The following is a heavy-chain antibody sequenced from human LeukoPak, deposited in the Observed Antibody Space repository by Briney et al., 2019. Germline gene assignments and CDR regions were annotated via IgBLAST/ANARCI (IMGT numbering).Heavy chain of an antibody. J-gene: IGHJ6*02. CDR2: ISWNSGSI. CDR3: AKDGANFRYCSGGSCYVPYYYYGMDV. D-gene: IGHD2-15*01. Sequence: GGSLRLSCAASGFTFDDYAMHWVRQAPGKGLEWVSGISWNSGSIGYADSVKGRFTISRDNAKNSLYLQMNSLRAEDTALYYCAKDGANFRYCSGGSCYVPYYYYGMDVWGQGTTVTVSS. CDR1: GFTFDDYA. V-gene: IGHV3-9*01.